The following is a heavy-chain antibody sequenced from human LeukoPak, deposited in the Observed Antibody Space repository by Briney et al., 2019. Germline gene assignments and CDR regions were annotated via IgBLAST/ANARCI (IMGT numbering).Heavy chain of an antibody. V-gene: IGHV3-30*18. D-gene: IGHD3-3*01. CDR1: GFTFSRYG. J-gene: IGHJ4*02. Sequence: GGSLRLSCAASGFTFSRYGMHWVRQAPGKGLEWVALISYDGNNKYYADSVKGRFTISRDNSKNTLYLQMNGLRAEDTAVYYCAKDLLRFLEWRTERIDYWGQGTLVTVSS. CDR3: AKDLLRFLEWRTERIDY. CDR2: ISYDGNNK.